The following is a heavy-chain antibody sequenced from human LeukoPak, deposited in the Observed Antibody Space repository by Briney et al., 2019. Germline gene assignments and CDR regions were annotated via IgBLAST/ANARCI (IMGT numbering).Heavy chain of an antibody. V-gene: IGHV4-34*01. D-gene: IGHD3-3*01. CDR3: ARGHPHYDFWSGYPPGWYFDL. CDR1: GGSFSGYY. Sequence: SETLSLTCAVYGGSFSGYYWSWIRQPLGKGLEWIGEINHSGSTNYNPSLKSRVTISVDTSKNQFSLKLSSVTAADTAVYYCARGHPHYDFWSGYPPGWYFDLWGRGTLVTVAS. CDR2: INHSGST. J-gene: IGHJ2*01.